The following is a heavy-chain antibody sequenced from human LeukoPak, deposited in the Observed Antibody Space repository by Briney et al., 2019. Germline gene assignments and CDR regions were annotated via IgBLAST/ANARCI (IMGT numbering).Heavy chain of an antibody. CDR3: ARDKYSYGYTDAFDI. D-gene: IGHD5-18*01. CDR2: INAGNGDT. V-gene: IGHV1-3*01. J-gene: IGHJ3*02. Sequence: INAGNGDTKYSKKFQGRVTITRDTSASTAYMELSSLRSEDTAVYYCARDKYSYGYTDAFDIWGQGTMVTVSS.